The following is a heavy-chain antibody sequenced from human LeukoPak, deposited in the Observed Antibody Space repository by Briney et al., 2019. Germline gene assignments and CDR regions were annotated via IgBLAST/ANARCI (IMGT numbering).Heavy chain of an antibody. V-gene: IGHV4-59*01. J-gene: IGHJ6*03. CDR3: ARFVGSRLRSGYYYYMDV. D-gene: IGHD2-15*01. CDR2: VFYTGST. CDR1: GGSISGYY. Sequence: SETLSLTCTVSGGSISGYYWSWIRQPPGKGLEFIGFVFYTGSTDYNPSLKSRVTISVDTSKNQFSLKLRSVSDADTGVYYCARFVGSRLRSGYYYYMDVWGKGTTVTVSS.